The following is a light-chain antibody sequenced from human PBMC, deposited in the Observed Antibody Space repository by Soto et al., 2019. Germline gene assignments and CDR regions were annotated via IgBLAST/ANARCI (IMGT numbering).Light chain of an antibody. V-gene: IGLV2-23*01. CDR1: SGDVGSYNL. J-gene: IGLJ1*01. Sequence: QSVLTQPASVSGSPGQSIIISCTGTSGDVGSYNLVSWYQQHPGKAPKLMIYEGSKRPSGVSNRFSGSKSGNTASLTISGLQAEDEADYYCCSYAGSSTSYVFGTGTKVTVL. CDR3: CSYAGSSTSYV. CDR2: EGS.